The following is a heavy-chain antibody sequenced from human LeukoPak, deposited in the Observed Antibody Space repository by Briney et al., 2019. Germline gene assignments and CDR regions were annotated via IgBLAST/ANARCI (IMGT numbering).Heavy chain of an antibody. D-gene: IGHD3-3*01. J-gene: IGHJ6*02. CDR1: GFTFSSYG. Sequence: PGRSLRLSCAASGFTFSSYGMHWVRQAPGKGLEWVSYISSSGSTIYYADSVKGRFTISRDNAKNSLYLQMNSLRAEDTAVYYCARVYYDFWSGYPIGMDVWGQGTTVTVSS. CDR2: ISSSGSTI. CDR3: ARVYYDFWSGYPIGMDV. V-gene: IGHV3-48*04.